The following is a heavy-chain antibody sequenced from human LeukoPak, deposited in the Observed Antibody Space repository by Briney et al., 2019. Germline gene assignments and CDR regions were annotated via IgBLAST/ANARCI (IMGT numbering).Heavy chain of an antibody. D-gene: IGHD3-3*01. Sequence: GGSLRLSCAASGFTFSSYAMHWVRQAPGKGLEWVAVISYDGSNKYYADSVKGRFTISRDNSKNTLYLQMNSLRAEDTAVYYCARAEGTIFGVVIRPFDYWGQGTLVTVSS. V-gene: IGHV3-30-3*01. CDR2: ISYDGSNK. CDR3: ARAEGTIFGVVIRPFDY. CDR1: GFTFSSYA. J-gene: IGHJ4*02.